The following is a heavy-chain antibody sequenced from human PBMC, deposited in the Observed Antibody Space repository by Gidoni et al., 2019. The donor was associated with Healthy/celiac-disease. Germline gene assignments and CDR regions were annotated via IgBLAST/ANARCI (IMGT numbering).Heavy chain of an antibody. V-gene: IGHV3-23*01. CDR1: GFTFSSYA. CDR3: AKDPLLFWSGYFFDY. J-gene: IGHJ4*02. D-gene: IGHD3-3*01. Sequence: EVQLLESGGGLVQPGGSLRLSYSASGFTFSSYAMSWVRQAPGKGLEWVSAISGSGGSTYYADSVKGRFTISRDNSKNTLYLQMNSLRAEDTAVYYCAKDPLLFWSGYFFDYWGQGTLVTVSS. CDR2: ISGSGGST.